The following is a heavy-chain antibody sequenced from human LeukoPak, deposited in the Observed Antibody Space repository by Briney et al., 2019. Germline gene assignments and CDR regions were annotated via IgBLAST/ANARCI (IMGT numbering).Heavy chain of an antibody. CDR1: GGTFSSYA. J-gene: IGHJ4*02. CDR3: SSGVVVVAAAIDY. V-gene: IGHV1-69*04. CDR2: IIPILGIA. Sequence: SVKFSCKGSGGTFSSYAISWVRQAPGQGLEWMGRIIPILGIANYAQKFQGRVRFTTDKSTSTAYMELNSLRSEDTAVDYCSSGVVVVAAAIDYWGQGTLVTVSS. D-gene: IGHD2-2*01.